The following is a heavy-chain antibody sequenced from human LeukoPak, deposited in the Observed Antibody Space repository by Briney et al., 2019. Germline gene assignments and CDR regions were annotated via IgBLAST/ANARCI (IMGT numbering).Heavy chain of an antibody. CDR1: GGSFSGDY. V-gene: IGHV4-34*01. J-gene: IGHJ4*02. D-gene: IGHD1-26*01. CDR2: INHSGST. Sequence: SETLSLTCAVYGGSFSGDYWSWIRQPPGKGLEWIGEINHSGSTNYNPSLKSRVTISVDTSKNQFSLKLSSVTAADTAVYYCASRERFAGATNYWGQGTLVTVSS. CDR3: ASRERFAGATNY.